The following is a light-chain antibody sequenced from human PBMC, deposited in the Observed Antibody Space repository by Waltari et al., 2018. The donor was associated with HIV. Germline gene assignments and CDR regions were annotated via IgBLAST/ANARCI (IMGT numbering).Light chain of an antibody. CDR3: ESADSTGSYYV. J-gene: IGLJ2*01. CDR1: ALAKQH. V-gene: IGLV3-25*03. CDR2: AGT. Sequence: SYELTQPPSISVSPGQTATITRSGDALAKQHSYWYQQKAGQAPVLVICAGTERPSGIPERFSGTRSETTVTLTITGVQAEDEADYYCESADSTGSYYVFGRGTRLTVL.